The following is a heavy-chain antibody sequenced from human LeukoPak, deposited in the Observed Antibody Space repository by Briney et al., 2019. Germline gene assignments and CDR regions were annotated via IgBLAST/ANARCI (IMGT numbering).Heavy chain of an antibody. Sequence: PGGSLRLSCAASGFTFSSYGMRWVRQAPGKGLEWVALIGYDGTNEYYADSVKGRFTISRDNSKNTLYLQMKSLRAEDTAVYYCARDSYCSRTSCYAPSFDYWGQGTLVTVSS. CDR2: IGYDGTNE. CDR3: ARDSYCSRTSCYAPSFDY. CDR1: GFTFSSYG. D-gene: IGHD2-2*01. V-gene: IGHV3-33*01. J-gene: IGHJ4*02.